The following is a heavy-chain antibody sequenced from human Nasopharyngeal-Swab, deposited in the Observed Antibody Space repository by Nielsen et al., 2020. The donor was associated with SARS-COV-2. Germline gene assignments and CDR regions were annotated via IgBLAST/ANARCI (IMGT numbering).Heavy chain of an antibody. CDR1: GGSISSDY. Sequence: SETLSLTCTVFGGSISSDYWSWIRQPPGEGLEWIGYISYRGGAYYNPSLKSRVSISVDTSKNQFSLRLSSVTAADTAVYYCVRGTVVGGKRFDYWGQGTLVAVSS. D-gene: IGHD4-23*01. CDR2: ISYRGGA. CDR3: VRGTVVGGKRFDY. V-gene: IGHV4-59*01. J-gene: IGHJ4*02.